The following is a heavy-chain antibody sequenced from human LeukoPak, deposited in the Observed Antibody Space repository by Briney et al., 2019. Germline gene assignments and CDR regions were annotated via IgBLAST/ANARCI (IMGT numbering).Heavy chain of an antibody. CDR2: IYYSGST. D-gene: IGHD5-24*01. J-gene: IGHJ3*01. CDR3: ARPDDGAFDF. Sequence: SETLSLTCTVSGGSISSSSYYWGWIRQPPGKGLEWIGNIYYSGSTYYNQSLKSRVTISLDTSKNQFSLKLSSVTAADTAVYYCARPDDGAFDFWGQGTMVTVST. V-gene: IGHV4-39*01. CDR1: GGSISSSSYY.